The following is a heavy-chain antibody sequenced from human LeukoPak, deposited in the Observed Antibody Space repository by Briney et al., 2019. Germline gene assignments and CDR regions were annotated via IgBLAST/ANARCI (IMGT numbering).Heavy chain of an antibody. J-gene: IGHJ4*02. CDR3: ATPGATPSYYDSSGSQYYFDY. D-gene: IGHD3-22*01. CDR1: GYTLTELS. Sequence: ASVKVSCKVSGYTLTELSMHWVRQAPGKGLEWMGGFDPEDGETIYAQKFQGRVTMTEDTSTDTAYMELSSLRSENTAVYYCATPGATPSYYDSSGSQYYFDYWGQGTLVTVSS. CDR2: FDPEDGET. V-gene: IGHV1-24*01.